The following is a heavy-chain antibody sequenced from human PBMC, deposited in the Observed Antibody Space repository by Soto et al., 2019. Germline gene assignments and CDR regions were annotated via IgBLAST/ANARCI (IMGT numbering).Heavy chain of an antibody. J-gene: IGHJ4*02. Sequence: SETLSLTGSVSGGSINSGGYYWTWIRQYPGKGLEWIGYVFCSRTTSYNPSLKSRVTISGDTSKNQFSLTLRSVTAADSAVYYCARDSPGELAYYIDFWGQGTPVTVSS. V-gene: IGHV4-31*03. CDR2: VFCSRTT. CDR1: GGSINSGGYY. D-gene: IGHD3-16*01. CDR3: ARDSPGELAYYIDF.